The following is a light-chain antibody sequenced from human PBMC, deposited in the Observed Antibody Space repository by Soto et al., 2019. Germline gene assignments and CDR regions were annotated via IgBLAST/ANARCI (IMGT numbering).Light chain of an antibody. Sequence: SYELTQPPSVSVAPGQTATITCGGNNIRTKSVHWYQQRPGQAPVLVVYADSDRPSAIPERFSGSNSGNTATLTISRVEAGDEADYYCQVWDSSSSYVFGAGTKLTVL. J-gene: IGLJ1*01. CDR2: ADS. CDR1: NIRTKS. V-gene: IGLV3-21*02. CDR3: QVWDSSSSYV.